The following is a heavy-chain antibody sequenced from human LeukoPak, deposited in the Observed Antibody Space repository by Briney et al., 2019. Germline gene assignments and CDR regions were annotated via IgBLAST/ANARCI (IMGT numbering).Heavy chain of an antibody. J-gene: IGHJ4*02. CDR1: VYTLTELS. V-gene: IGHV1-24*01. Sequence: ASVKVSCKVSVYTLTELSMHWVRQAPGKGLEWMGGFDPEDGETIYAQKFQGRVTMTEDTSTDTAYMELSSLRSEDTAVYYCATTGIVGATYLFDYWGQGTLVTVSS. CDR3: ATTGIVGATYLFDY. CDR2: FDPEDGET. D-gene: IGHD1-26*01.